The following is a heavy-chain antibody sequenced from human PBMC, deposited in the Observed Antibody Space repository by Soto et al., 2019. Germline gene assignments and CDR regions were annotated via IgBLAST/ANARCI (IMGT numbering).Heavy chain of an antibody. D-gene: IGHD4-17*01. CDR1: GGSISSGGYS. CDR3: ATSPKSQFGPTAFDS. V-gene: IGHV4-30-2*01. Sequence: SETLSLTCAVSGGSISSGGYSWSWIRQPPGKGLEWIGYIYHSGSTYYNPSLKSRVTISVDRSKNQFSLKLSSVTAADTAVYFCATSPKSQFGPTAFDSLGQGVLVTVSS. CDR2: IYHSGST. J-gene: IGHJ4*02.